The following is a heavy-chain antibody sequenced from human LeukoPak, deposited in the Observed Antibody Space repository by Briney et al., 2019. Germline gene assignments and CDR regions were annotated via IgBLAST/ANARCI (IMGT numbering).Heavy chain of an antibody. J-gene: IGHJ6*03. CDR1: GDSVMKYY. CDR2: VYYSGRN. D-gene: IGHD5-12*01. V-gene: IGHV4-59*02. Sequence: SETLSLTCAVSGDSVMKYYWSWIRQPPGKGLEWIGYVYYSGRNNYNPSLKSRVTMSVDTSKNHFSLRLSSVTAADTAVYYCARGGVGYDSFYYFYYMDVWGRGTPVTVSS. CDR3: ARGGVGYDSFYYFYYMDV.